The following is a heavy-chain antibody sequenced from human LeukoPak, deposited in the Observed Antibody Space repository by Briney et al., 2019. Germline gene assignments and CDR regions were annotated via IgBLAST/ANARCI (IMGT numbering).Heavy chain of an antibody. J-gene: IGHJ6*01. V-gene: IGHV3-48*01. CDR1: GFTFSIYS. CDR3: AREPRHYGSGIPEGMDV. Sequence: GGSLRLSCAASGFTFSIYSMNWVRQAPGKGLEWVSYISSSSSTIYYADSVKGRFTISRDNGKNSLFLQMNNLRAEDTAVYYCAREPRHYGSGIPEGMDVCGNRTTVTVSS. D-gene: IGHD3-10*01. CDR2: ISSSSSTI.